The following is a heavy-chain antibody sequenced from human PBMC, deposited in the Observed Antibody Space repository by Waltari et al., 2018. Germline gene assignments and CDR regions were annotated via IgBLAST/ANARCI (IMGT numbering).Heavy chain of an antibody. CDR3: ARGVTGTTWFDP. CDR1: GGSINGFY. V-gene: IGHV4-4*07. CDR2: IYSTGSA. J-gene: IGHJ5*02. D-gene: IGHD1-1*01. Sequence: QVQPRESGPGLVKPSETLSLTCTVSGGSINGFYWNWIRQSTGKGLEWIGRIYSTGSATYNPALKSRVTMSIDTSNTQFYLMLTSVTAADTAMYYCARGVTGTTWFDPWGQGTLVTVSS.